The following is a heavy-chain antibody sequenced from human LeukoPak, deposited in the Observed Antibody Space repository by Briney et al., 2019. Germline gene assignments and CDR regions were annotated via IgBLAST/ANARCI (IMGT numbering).Heavy chain of an antibody. V-gene: IGHV3-30-3*01. J-gene: IGHJ3*02. CDR1: GFTFSSYT. Sequence: PGKSLRLSCAASGFTFSSYTMHWVRQAPGKGLKWVAVISYDGNSKSYADSVKGRFTISRDNSKNTLYLQMNSLRVEDTAVYYCVKDPDPRYCSSTSCSPIWGQGTMVTVSS. CDR3: VKDPDPRYCSSTSCSPI. D-gene: IGHD2-2*01. CDR2: ISYDGNSK.